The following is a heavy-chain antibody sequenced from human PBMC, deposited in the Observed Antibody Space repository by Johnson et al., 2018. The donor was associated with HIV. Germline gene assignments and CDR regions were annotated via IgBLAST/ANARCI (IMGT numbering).Heavy chain of an antibody. CDR3: ARVVVVLAAVRVGAFDI. D-gene: IGHD2-15*01. CDR2: IRYGGST. Sequence: QVQLVESGGGVVQPGRSLRLSCAASGFTFSSYGMHWVRQAPGKGLEWVAFIRYGGSTGYADPVKGRFTISRDNAKKSLYLQRNSLRAEDTALYYCARVVVVLAAVRVGAFDIWGQGTMVTVSS. CDR1: GFTFSSYG. V-gene: IGHV3-30*02. J-gene: IGHJ3*02.